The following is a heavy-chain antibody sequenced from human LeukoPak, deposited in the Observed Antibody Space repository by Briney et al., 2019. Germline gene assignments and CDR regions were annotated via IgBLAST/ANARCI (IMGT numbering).Heavy chain of an antibody. CDR3: AKRVPYSSSSVYFDK. CDR1: GFTFSNHG. D-gene: IGHD6-6*01. V-gene: IGHV3-23*01. J-gene: IGHJ4*02. CDR2: VSDSGSDT. Sequence: GSLRLSCAASGFTFSNHGMSWVRQASGKGLEWVSAVSDSGSDTYYADSVKGRFTVSRDNSKNTLYLQMNSLRAEDTAVYYCAKRVPYSSSSVYFDKWGQGTLVTVSS.